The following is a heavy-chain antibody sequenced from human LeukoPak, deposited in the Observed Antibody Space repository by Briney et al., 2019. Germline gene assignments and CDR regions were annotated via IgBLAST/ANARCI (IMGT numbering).Heavy chain of an antibody. V-gene: IGHV4-39*07. J-gene: IGHJ4*02. Sequence: PSETLSLTCAVSGGSISSNSYYWGWIRQPPGKGLEWNGSIYYSGSTYYNPSLESRVTISVDTSKNQFSLKLSSVTAADTAVYYCARERAVTTYYYFDYWGQGTLVTVSS. CDR3: ARERAVTTYYYFDY. D-gene: IGHD4-17*01. CDR2: IYYSGST. CDR1: GGSISSNSYY.